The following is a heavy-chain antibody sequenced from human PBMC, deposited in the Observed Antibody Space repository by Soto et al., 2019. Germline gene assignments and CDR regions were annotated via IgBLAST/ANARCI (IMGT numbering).Heavy chain of an antibody. CDR3: ARERRQLPDYYGMDV. J-gene: IGHJ6*02. CDR2: INAGNGNT. V-gene: IGHV1-3*05. D-gene: IGHD1-1*01. CDR1: GYTFTSYA. Sequence: QVQLVQSGAEEKKPGASVKVSCKASGYTFTSYAMHWVRQAPGQRLEWMGWINAGNGNTKYSQKFQGRVTITRDTSASTAYMGLSSLRSEDTAVYYCARERRQLPDYYGMDVWGQGTTVTVSS.